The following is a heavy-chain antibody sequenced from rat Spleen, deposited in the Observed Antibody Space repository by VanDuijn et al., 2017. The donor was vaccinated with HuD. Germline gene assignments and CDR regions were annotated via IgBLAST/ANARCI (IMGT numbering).Heavy chain of an antibody. Sequence: EVQLVESGGGLVQPGRSMKLSCAASGFTFSDYDMSWVRQAPRKSLEWVATINYDGSSIYYRDTVKGRFTISRENAKSTLYRQMDSLRSEDTATYYCARPFGYNGYWYFDFWGPGTMVTVSS. CDR1: GFTFSDYD. V-gene: IGHV5-7*01. J-gene: IGHJ1*01. D-gene: IGHD1-9*01. CDR2: INYDGSSI. CDR3: ARPFGYNGYWYFDF.